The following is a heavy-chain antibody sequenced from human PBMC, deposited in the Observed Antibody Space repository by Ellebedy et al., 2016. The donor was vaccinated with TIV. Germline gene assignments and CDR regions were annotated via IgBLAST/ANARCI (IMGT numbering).Heavy chain of an antibody. CDR2: IYYSGST. V-gene: IGHV4-61*01. J-gene: IGHJ4*02. Sequence: SETLSLTXTVSGGSVSSGSYYWSWIRQPPGKGLEWIGYIYYSGSTNYNPSLKSRVTISVDTSKNQFSLKLSSVTAADTAVYYCARRGTAGEFDYWGQGTLVTVSS. CDR1: GGSVSSGSYY. D-gene: IGHD7-27*01. CDR3: ARRGTAGEFDY.